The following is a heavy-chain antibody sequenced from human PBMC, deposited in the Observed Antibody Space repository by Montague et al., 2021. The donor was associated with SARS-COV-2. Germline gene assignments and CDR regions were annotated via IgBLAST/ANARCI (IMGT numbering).Heavy chain of an antibody. Sequence: SLRLSCAASGFTFSSYAMSWVRQAPGKGLEWVSAISGSGGSTYYADSVKGRFTISRDNSKNTLYLQMNSLRAEDTAVYYCAKEAPNYDILTGYYRGGGFDYWGRGTLVTVSS. CDR2: ISGSGGST. D-gene: IGHD3-9*01. V-gene: IGHV3-23*01. J-gene: IGHJ4*02. CDR3: AKEAPNYDILTGYYRGGGFDY. CDR1: GFTFSSYA.